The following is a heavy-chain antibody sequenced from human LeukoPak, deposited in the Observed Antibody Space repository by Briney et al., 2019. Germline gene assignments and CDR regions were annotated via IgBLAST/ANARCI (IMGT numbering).Heavy chain of an antibody. CDR3: ARLYDILTGAFDY. J-gene: IGHJ4*02. D-gene: IGHD3-9*01. CDR2: ISSSSSYI. V-gene: IGHV3-21*01. Sequence: GGSLRLSCAASGFTFTSYSMNWVRQAPGKGLEWVSSISSSSSYIYYADSVKGRFTISRDNAKNSLYLQMSSLRAEDTAIYYSARLYDILTGAFDYWGQGTLVTVSS. CDR1: GFTFTSYS.